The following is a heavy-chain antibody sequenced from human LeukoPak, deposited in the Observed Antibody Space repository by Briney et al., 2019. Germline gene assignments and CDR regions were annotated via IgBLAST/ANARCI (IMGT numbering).Heavy chain of an antibody. CDR1: GGSISSYY. J-gene: IGHJ6*02. CDR2: IYTSGST. D-gene: IGHD3-3*01. CDR3: ARGDNYDFWSGYSPTYGMDV. Sequence: SETLSLTCTVSGGSISSYYWSWIRQPAGKGLEWIGRIYTSGSTNYNPSLKSRVTMSVDTSKNQFSLKLSSMTAADTAVYYCARGDNYDFWSGYSPTYGMDVWGQGTTVTVSS. V-gene: IGHV4-4*07.